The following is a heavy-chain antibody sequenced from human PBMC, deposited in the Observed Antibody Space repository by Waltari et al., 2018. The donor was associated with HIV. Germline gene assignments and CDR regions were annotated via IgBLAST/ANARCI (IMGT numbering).Heavy chain of an antibody. CDR3: ARDRRLTAWFDP. J-gene: IGHJ5*02. CDR1: GGSISSYY. CDR2: IYYSGST. V-gene: IGHV4-59*01. D-gene: IGHD2-21*02. Sequence: QVQLQASGPGLVKPSETLSLTCTVSGGSISSYYWSWIRQPPGKGLEWIGYIYYSGSTNYNPSLKSRVTISVDTSKNQFSLKLSSVTAADTAVYYCARDRRLTAWFDPWGQGTLVTVSS.